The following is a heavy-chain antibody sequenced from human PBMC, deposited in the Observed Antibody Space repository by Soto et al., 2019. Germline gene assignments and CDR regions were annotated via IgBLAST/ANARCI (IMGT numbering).Heavy chain of an antibody. CDR2: ITNGPYSYTT. V-gene: IGHV3-72*01. D-gene: IGHD1-26*01. CDR1: GFSLSDHY. Sequence: EVQLVASGGGLVQPGGSLRLSCAASGFSLSDHYMDWVRQAPGKGLAWVGRITNGPYSYTTDYAASGKGRLTISSGDSQNLLYLQMSGLKTEDTGVSYCAVLTWNGYYLPWGQGTLMTVSS. CDR3: AVLTWNGYYLP. J-gene: IGHJ4*02.